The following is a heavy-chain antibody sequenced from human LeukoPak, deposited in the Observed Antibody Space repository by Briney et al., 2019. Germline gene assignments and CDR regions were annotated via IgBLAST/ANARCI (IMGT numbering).Heavy chain of an antibody. CDR2: IYYSGST. J-gene: IGHJ6*02. CDR3: ARRKGYSSLDV. D-gene: IGHD6-13*01. Sequence: SETLSLTCTVSGGSISSSSDYWGWIRQPPGKGLEWIGGIYYSGSTYYNPSLKTRVTISVDTSKNQFSLKLSFVTAADTAVYYCARRKGYSSLDVWGQGTTVTVSS. V-gene: IGHV4-39*01. CDR1: GGSISSSSDY.